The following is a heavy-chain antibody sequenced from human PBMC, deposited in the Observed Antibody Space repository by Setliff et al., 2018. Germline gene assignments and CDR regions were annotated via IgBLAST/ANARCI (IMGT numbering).Heavy chain of an antibody. J-gene: IGHJ1*01. Sequence: PSETLSLTCTVSGGSISSYYWSWIRQPPGKGLEWIGYIYYSGSTNYNPSLKSRVTISVDTSKNQFSLRLNSVSAADTAGYYGATKGHNSGYYQSGAEYFQHWGQGALVTVSS. D-gene: IGHD3-22*01. V-gene: IGHV4-59*01. CDR2: IYYSGST. CDR1: GGSISSYY. CDR3: ATKGHNSGYYQSGAEYFQH.